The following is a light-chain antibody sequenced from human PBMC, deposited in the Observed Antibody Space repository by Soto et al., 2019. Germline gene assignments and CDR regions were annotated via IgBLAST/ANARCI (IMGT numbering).Light chain of an antibody. J-gene: IGKJ1*01. CDR3: QQSYTTPS. Sequence: GDRVTITCRASQTIGISLNWYQQEPGKVPKLLIYAGSSLQGGVPSRFSGSGSGTDFTLTISSLQPEDFATYDCQQSYTTPSFGQWTKVEF. CDR2: AGS. CDR1: QTIGIS. V-gene: IGKV1-39*01.